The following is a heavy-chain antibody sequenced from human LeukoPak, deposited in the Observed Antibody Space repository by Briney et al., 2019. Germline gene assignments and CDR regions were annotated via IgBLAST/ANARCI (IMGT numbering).Heavy chain of an antibody. CDR1: GYTFSSYD. CDR2: MSPNSGNT. CDR3: ARSSSSGWYGWFDP. Sequence: GASVKVSCKASGYTFSSYDINWVRQATGQGLEWMGWMSPNSGNTGYAQKFQGRVTMTRNTSISTAYMELSSLRSEDTAVYYCARSSSSGWYGWFDPWGQGTLVTVSS. J-gene: IGHJ5*02. V-gene: IGHV1-8*01. D-gene: IGHD6-19*01.